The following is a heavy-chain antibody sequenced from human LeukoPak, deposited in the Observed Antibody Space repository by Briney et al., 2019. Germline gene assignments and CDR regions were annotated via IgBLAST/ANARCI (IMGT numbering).Heavy chain of an antibody. Sequence: GGSLRLSCAASGFTFSSYWMHWVRQAPGKGLVWVSRIKSDGSSTTYADSVKGRFTISRDNAKNTLYLQMNSLRAEDTAVYYCARATLGYSSGWYDNWGQGTLVTVSS. CDR1: GFTFSSYW. CDR2: IKSDGSST. D-gene: IGHD6-19*01. V-gene: IGHV3-74*01. CDR3: ARATLGYSSGWYDN. J-gene: IGHJ5*02.